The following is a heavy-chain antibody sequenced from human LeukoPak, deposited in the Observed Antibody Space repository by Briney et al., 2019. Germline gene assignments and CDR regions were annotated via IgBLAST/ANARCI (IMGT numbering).Heavy chain of an antibody. Sequence: ASVKVSCKASGYTFTSYGISWVRQAPGQGLEWMGWISAYNGNTNYAQKLQGRVTMTTDTSTSTAYMELRSLRSDDTAVYYCARDLLPSGGYYYGSGSYPHHVDYWGQGTLVTVSS. D-gene: IGHD3-10*01. J-gene: IGHJ4*02. V-gene: IGHV1-18*01. CDR2: ISAYNGNT. CDR1: GYTFTSYG. CDR3: ARDLLPSGGYYYGSGSYPHHVDY.